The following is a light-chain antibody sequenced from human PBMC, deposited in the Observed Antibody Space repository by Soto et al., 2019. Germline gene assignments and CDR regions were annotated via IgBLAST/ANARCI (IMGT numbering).Light chain of an antibody. J-gene: IGKJ5*01. Sequence: AIQLTQSPSSLSASVGDRVTITCRASQGISSNLAWYQQKPGKAPKLLIYEASSLQSGVPSRISGSGSGTDFTLTISSLQPEDFATYYCQQANSFPITFGQGTRLEIK. CDR2: EAS. V-gene: IGKV1-13*02. CDR3: QQANSFPIT. CDR1: QGISSN.